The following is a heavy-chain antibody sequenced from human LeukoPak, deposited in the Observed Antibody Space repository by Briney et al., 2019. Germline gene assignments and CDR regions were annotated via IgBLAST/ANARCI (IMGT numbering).Heavy chain of an antibody. CDR2: ISGSGGST. D-gene: IGHD3-10*01. Sequence: GGSLRLSCAASGFTFSSYAMSWVRQAPGKGLEWVSAISGSGGSTYYAHSVKGRFTISRDNSKNTLYLQMNSLRAEDTAVYYCAKFGGALLWFGFDNWGQGTLVTVSS. J-gene: IGHJ4*02. CDR1: GFTFSSYA. CDR3: AKFGGALLWFGFDN. V-gene: IGHV3-23*01.